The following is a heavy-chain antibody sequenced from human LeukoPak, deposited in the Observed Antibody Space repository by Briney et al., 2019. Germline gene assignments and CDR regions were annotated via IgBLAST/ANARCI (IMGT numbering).Heavy chain of an antibody. J-gene: IGHJ4*02. CDR1: GYTFTSYG. Sequence: ASVKVSCKASGYTFTSYGISWVRQAPGQGLEWMGWISAYNGNTNYAQKLQGRVTMTTDTSTSTAYMELRSLRSDDTAVYYCARSDITIFGVVIMPLDYWGQGTLVTVSS. CDR2: ISAYNGNT. CDR3: ARSDITIFGVVIMPLDY. D-gene: IGHD3-3*01. V-gene: IGHV1-18*01.